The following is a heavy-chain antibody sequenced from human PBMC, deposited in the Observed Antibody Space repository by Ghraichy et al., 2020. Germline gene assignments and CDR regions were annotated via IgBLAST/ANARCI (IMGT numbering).Heavy chain of an antibody. V-gene: IGHV1-2*04. CDR3: ATGGSYLGGDAFDI. CDR1: GYTFTGYY. D-gene: IGHD1-26*01. J-gene: IGHJ3*02. Sequence: ASVKVSCKASGYTFTGYYMHWVRQAPGQGLEWMGWINPNSGGTNYAQKFQGWVTMTRDTSISTAYMELSRLRSDDTAVYYCATGGSYLGGDAFDIWGQGTMVTVSS. CDR2: INPNSGGT.